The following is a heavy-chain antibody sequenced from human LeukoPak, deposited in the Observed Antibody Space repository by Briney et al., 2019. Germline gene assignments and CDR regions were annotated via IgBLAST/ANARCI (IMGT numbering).Heavy chain of an antibody. Sequence: ASVKVSCKASGYTFTGYYMHWVRQAPGQGLEWMGWINPNSGGTNYAQKFQGRVTMTRETSISTAYMELSRLRSDDTAVYYCARDLKYSSSWYTLFDYWGQGTLVTVSS. V-gene: IGHV1-2*02. CDR1: GYTFTGYY. CDR3: ARDLKYSSSWYTLFDY. J-gene: IGHJ4*02. D-gene: IGHD6-13*01. CDR2: INPNSGGT.